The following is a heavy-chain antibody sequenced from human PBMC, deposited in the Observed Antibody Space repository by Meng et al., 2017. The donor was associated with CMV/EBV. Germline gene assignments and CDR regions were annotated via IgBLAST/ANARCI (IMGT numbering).Heavy chain of an antibody. CDR3: VRDWAYSFDY. CDR1: GFTVSSYY. Sequence: GGSLRLSCAASGFTVSSYYMSWVRQAPGKGLEWVSVIYSGGSTYYADSVKGRFTISRDNSKNTLYLQMSSLRVEDTAVYYCVRDWAYSFDYWGKGALVTVSS. D-gene: IGHD2-21*01. V-gene: IGHV3-53*01. CDR2: IYSGGST. J-gene: IGHJ4*02.